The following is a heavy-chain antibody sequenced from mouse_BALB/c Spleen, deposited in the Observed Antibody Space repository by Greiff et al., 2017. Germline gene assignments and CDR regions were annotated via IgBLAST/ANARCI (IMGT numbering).Heavy chain of an antibody. V-gene: IGHV1S22*01. CDR3: TRSVYYDYGYAMDY. CDR1: GYTFTSYW. CDR2: IYPGSGST. Sequence: LQQPGSELVRPGASVKLSCKASGYTFTSYWMHWVKQRPGQGLEWIGNIYPGSGSTNYDEKFKSKATLTVDTSSSTAYMQLSSLTSEDSAVYYCTRSVYYDYGYAMDYWGQGTSVTVSS. J-gene: IGHJ4*01. D-gene: IGHD2-4*01.